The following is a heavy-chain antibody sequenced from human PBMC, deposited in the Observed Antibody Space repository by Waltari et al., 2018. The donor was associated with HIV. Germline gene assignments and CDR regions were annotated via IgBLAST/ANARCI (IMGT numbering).Heavy chain of an antibody. V-gene: IGHV3-23*01. Sequence: EVQVLESGGALVQPGGSLRLSCAASGFTFSNYGMSWVRQAPGKGLGWVSTISGSGGSTYYADAVKGRFTVSRDNSKNTLYLQMNSLRAEDTAVYFCVKEYQYSHSWYSYYGMDVWGQGTTVTVSS. CDR2: ISGSGGST. CDR1: GFTFSNYG. D-gene: IGHD6-13*01. CDR3: VKEYQYSHSWYSYYGMDV. J-gene: IGHJ6*02.